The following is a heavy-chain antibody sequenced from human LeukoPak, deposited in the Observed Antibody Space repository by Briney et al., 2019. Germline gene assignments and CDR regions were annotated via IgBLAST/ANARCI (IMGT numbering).Heavy chain of an antibody. D-gene: IGHD3-10*01. V-gene: IGHV4-31*03. CDR2: IYYSGST. CDR1: GGSISSGGYY. CDR3: ARDMVHDAFDI. Sequence: SQTLSLTCTVSGGSISSGGYYWSWIRQHPGKGLEWIGYIYYSGSTYYNPSPKSRVTISVDTSKNQFSLKLSSVTAADTAVYYCARDMVHDAFDIWGQGTMVTVSS. J-gene: IGHJ3*02.